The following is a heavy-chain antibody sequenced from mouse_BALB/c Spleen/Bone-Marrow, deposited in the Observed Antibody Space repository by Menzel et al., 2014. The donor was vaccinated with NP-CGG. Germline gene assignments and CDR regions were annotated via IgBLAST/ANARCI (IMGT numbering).Heavy chain of an antibody. CDR3: ARGPYYRPFAY. Sequence: DVHLAESGGGLVQPGGSLKLSCATSGFTFSDYYMYWVRQTPEKRLEWVAYISNGGGSTYYPDTVKGRFTISRDNAKNTLYLQMSRLKSEDTAMYYCARGPYYRPFAYWGQGTLVTVSA. CDR2: ISNGGGST. D-gene: IGHD2-14*01. V-gene: IGHV5-12*02. CDR1: GFTFSDYY. J-gene: IGHJ3*01.